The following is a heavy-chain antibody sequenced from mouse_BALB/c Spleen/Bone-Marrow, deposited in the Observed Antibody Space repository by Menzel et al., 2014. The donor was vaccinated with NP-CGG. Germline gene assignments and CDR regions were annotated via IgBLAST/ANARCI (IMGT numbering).Heavy chain of an antibody. J-gene: IGHJ2*01. CDR3: ARDYYGSSFDY. CDR2: INSNGGST. CDR1: GFTFSSYG. D-gene: IGHD1-1*01. V-gene: IGHV5-6-3*01. Sequence: EVMLVESGGGLVQPGGSLKLSCAASGFTFSSYGMSWVRPTPDKRLELVATINSNGGSTYYPDSVKGRFTISRDNAKNTLYLQMSSLKSEDTAMYYCARDYYGSSFDYWGQGTTLTDSS.